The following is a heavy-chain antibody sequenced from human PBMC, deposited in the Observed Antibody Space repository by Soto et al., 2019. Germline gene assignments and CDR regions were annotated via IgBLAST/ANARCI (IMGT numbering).Heavy chain of an antibody. Sequence: QVQLQQWGAGLLKASETLSLTCAVVGDSLRGQSWNWIRQSPGKGLEWIGEIDQSGGTNYNPSLKSRSIISDDTSKNLFSLTLTSVTAADTAVYYCAREDSYGWTGESLDVWGQGTTVTVSS. J-gene: IGHJ6*02. D-gene: IGHD3-16*01. CDR1: GDSLRGQS. V-gene: IGHV4-34*01. CDR3: AREDSYGWTGESLDV. CDR2: IDQSGGT.